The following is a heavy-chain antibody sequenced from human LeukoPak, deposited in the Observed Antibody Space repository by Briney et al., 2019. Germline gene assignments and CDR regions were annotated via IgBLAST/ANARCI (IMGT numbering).Heavy chain of an antibody. CDR2: ISSSSSYI. V-gene: IGHV3-21*01. Sequence: GGSLRLSCAASGFTFSSYSMNWVRQAPGKGLEWVSSISSSSSYIYYADSVKGRFTISRDNAKNSLYLQMNSLRAEDTAVYYYARSGRYSSSSFYYYYYGMDVWGQGTTVTVSS. CDR3: ARSGRYSSSSFYYYYYGMDV. J-gene: IGHJ6*02. D-gene: IGHD6-6*01. CDR1: GFTFSSYS.